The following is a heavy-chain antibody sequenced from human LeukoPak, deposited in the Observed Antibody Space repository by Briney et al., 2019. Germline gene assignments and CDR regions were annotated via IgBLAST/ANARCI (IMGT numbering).Heavy chain of an antibody. CDR1: GGSVSSGSYY. CDR3: ARAQPVDY. V-gene: IGHV4-61*01. Sequence: SETLSLTCTVSGGSVSSGSYYWSWIRQPPGKGLEWIGHIYYSGSTNYNPSLKSRVTISVDTSKNQFSLKLSSVTAADTAAYYCARAQPVDYWGQGTLVTVSS. D-gene: IGHD1-14*01. CDR2: IYYSGST. J-gene: IGHJ4*02.